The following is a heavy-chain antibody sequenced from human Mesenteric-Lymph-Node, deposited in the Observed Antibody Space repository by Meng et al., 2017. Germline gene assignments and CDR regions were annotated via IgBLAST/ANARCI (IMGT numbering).Heavy chain of an antibody. CDR2: IIPIFGTA. D-gene: IGHD4-17*01. Sequence: SVKVSCKASGGTFTKFAISWVRQAPGQGLEYMGGIIPIFGTANYAQKFQGRLTITADRSTTTAYMELSSLRSEDTALYYCATDETGYGDHGEFGYWGQGTLVTVSS. CDR1: GGTFTKFA. J-gene: IGHJ4*02. CDR3: ATDETGYGDHGEFGY. V-gene: IGHV1-69*06.